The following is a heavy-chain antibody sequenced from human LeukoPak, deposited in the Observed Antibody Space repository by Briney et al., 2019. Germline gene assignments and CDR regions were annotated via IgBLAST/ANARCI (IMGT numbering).Heavy chain of an antibody. D-gene: IGHD5/OR15-5a*01. Sequence: GGSLRLSCAASGFTFSSYGMHWVRQAPGKGLEWVAFIRYDGSNKYYADSVKGRFTISRDNSKNTLYVQMNSLRTEDTAVYYCAGGNSVHPVYWGQGTLVFVSS. CDR3: AGGNSVHPVY. CDR1: GFTFSSYG. CDR2: IRYDGSNK. J-gene: IGHJ4*02. V-gene: IGHV3-30*02.